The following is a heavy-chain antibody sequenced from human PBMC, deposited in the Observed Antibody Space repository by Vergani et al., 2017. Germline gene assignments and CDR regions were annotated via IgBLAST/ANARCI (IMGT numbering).Heavy chain of an antibody. J-gene: IGHJ4*02. D-gene: IGHD3-10*01. Sequence: EVQLVESGGDLVQPGRSLRLSCTASGFTFGYYAMDWFRQAPGQGLEWVSIIYPSGGTFYSDSVKGRFTLSRDISKNMVYLEMNTLRPEDSSLYYCASRISVGESLSDFWGQGTLVTVAS. CDR2: IYPSGGT. CDR3: ASRISVGESLSDF. CDR1: GFTFGYYA. V-gene: IGHV3-66*02.